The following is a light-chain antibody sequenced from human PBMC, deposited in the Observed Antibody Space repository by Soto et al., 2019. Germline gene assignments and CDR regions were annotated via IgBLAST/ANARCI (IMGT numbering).Light chain of an antibody. V-gene: IGKV3-20*01. Sequence: EIVLTQSPGTLSLSPGERATLSCRASQSVSSSYLAWYQQKPGQAPRLLFYGASSRATGIPDRFSGSGSGTDFTLTISRLEPEDLAVYYCQQYGSSPWTFGQGTKVDIK. J-gene: IGKJ1*01. CDR1: QSVSSSY. CDR3: QQYGSSPWT. CDR2: GAS.